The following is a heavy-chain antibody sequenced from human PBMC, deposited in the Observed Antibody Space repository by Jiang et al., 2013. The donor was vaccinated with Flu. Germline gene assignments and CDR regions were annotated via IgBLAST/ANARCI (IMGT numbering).Heavy chain of an antibody. J-gene: IGHJ4*02. Sequence: TQTLTLTCTFSGFSLSTSGMRVSWIRQPPGKALEWLARIDWDDDKFYSTSLKTRLTISKDTSKNQVVLTMTNMDPVDTATYYCARSRRGYYDSSGYYTYYFDYWGQGTLVTVSS. D-gene: IGHD3-22*01. V-gene: IGHV2-70*04. CDR1: GFSLSTSGMR. CDR3: ARSRRGYYDSSGYYTYYFDY. CDR2: IDWDDDK.